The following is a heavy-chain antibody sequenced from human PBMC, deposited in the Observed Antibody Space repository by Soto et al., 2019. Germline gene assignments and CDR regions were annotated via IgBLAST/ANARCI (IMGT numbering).Heavy chain of an antibody. Sequence: GGSLRLSCAASGFTFSSYAMNWVRQAPGKGLEWISVISNSGHSAYYADSVKGRFTISRDNSKNTLYLQIKSLRAEDTAAYYCAKGGPTFLNWFGPWGQGXLVTVYS. J-gene: IGHJ5*02. CDR3: AKGGPTFLNWFGP. CDR2: ISNSGHSA. D-gene: IGHD5-12*01. CDR1: GFTFSSYA. V-gene: IGHV3-23*01.